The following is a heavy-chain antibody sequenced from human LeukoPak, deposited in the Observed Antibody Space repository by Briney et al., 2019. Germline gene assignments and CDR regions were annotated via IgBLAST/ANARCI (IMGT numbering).Heavy chain of an antibody. V-gene: IGHV3-7*01. CDR3: ARDLGLYRTFDN. J-gene: IGHJ4*02. CDR1: GFTFSSSW. Sequence: GGSLRLSCVASGFTFSSSWVSWVRQAPGRGPEWVANMNQDGSLKYYVDSVRGRFTISRDNAENSVHLQMNSLRAEDAAVYYCARDLGLYRTFDNWGQGTLVTVSS. D-gene: IGHD5/OR15-5a*01. CDR2: MNQDGSLK.